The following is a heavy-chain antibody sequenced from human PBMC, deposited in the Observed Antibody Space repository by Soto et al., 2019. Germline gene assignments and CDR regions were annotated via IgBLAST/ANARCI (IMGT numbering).Heavy chain of an antibody. V-gene: IGHV3-9*01. CDR3: AKDSIFRAFDI. J-gene: IGHJ3*02. CDR2: ISWNSGSI. CDR1: GFTFDDYA. D-gene: IGHD3-10*01. Sequence: GGSLRLSCAVSGFTFDDYAMHWVRQAPGKGLEWVSGISWNSGSIGYADSVKGRFTIFRDNAKNSLYLQMNSLRAEDTALYYCAKDSIFRAFDIWGQGTMVTVSS.